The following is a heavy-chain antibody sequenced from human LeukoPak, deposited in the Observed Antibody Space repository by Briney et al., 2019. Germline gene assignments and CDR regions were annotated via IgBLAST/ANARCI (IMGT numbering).Heavy chain of an antibody. CDR3: ARGPPKYYYGSGSYYNYFDY. Sequence: SETLSLTCAVYGGSFSGYYWSWIRQPPGEGLEWIGEINHSGSTNYNPSLKSRVTISVDTSKNQFSLKLSSVTAADTAVYYCARGPPKYYYGSGSYYNYFDYWGQGTLVTVSS. J-gene: IGHJ4*02. D-gene: IGHD3-10*01. V-gene: IGHV4-34*01. CDR1: GGSFSGYY. CDR2: INHSGST.